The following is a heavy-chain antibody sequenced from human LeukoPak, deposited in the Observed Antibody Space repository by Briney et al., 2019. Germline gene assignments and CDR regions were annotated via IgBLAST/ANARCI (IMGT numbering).Heavy chain of an antibody. D-gene: IGHD3-22*01. J-gene: IGHJ4*02. CDR3: AREGDYDSSGYYFDY. CDR2: IIPIFGIA. Sequence: ASVKVSCKASGGTFSSYAISWVRQAPGQGLEWMGRIIPIFGIANYAQKFQGRVTITADKSTSTAYMELSSLRSEDMAVYYCAREGDYDSSGYYFDYWGQGTLVTVSS. V-gene: IGHV1-69*04. CDR1: GGTFSSYA.